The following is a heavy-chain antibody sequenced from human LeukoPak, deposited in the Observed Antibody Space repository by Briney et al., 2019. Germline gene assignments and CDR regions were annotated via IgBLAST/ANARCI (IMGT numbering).Heavy chain of an antibody. Sequence: GGSPRLSSAASGFIVCDSYMSWVREAPGRGLEWVSVTYTGDITKYADSVKGRFTISRDNSKSTVYLQMNNLSDEDTGVYFCARQNLVHWGQGTLVIVSS. D-gene: IGHD1-14*01. V-gene: IGHV3-66*04. CDR3: ARQNLVH. CDR1: GFIVCDSY. CDR2: TYTGDIT. J-gene: IGHJ4*02.